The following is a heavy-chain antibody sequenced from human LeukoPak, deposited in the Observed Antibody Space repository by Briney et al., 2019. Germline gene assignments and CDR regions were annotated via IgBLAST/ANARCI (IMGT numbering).Heavy chain of an antibody. J-gene: IGHJ3*02. CDR2: IYIDGTGI. CDR1: GFTFSKYW. CDR3: ARAPPSNGYSYHFDI. D-gene: IGHD5-18*01. V-gene: IGHV3-74*01. Sequence: PGGSLRLSCAASGFTFSKYWMHWVRQAPGKGLVWVSRIYIDGTGIVYAGSVKGRFITSRDNAKNTLYLQMNSLRVEDTAVYYCARAPPSNGYSYHFDIWGQGTMVTVSS.